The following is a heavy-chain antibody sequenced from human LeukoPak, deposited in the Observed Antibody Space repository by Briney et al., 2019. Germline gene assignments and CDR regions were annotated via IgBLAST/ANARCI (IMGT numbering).Heavy chain of an antibody. V-gene: IGHV3-23*01. Sequence: GGSLRLSCVVSGITFSSYAMSWVRQVPGKGLEWVSGIGAGGTFTYYADSVKGRFTISRDNSKNTVYLQMSSLRAEDTAVYYCARGPGWNYFDYWGQGTLVTVSS. CDR1: GITFSSYA. J-gene: IGHJ4*02. D-gene: IGHD2-15*01. CDR3: ARGPGWNYFDY. CDR2: IGAGGTFT.